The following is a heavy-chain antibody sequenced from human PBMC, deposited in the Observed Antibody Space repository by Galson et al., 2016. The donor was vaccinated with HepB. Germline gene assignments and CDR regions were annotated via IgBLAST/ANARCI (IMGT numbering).Heavy chain of an antibody. J-gene: IGHJ4*02. D-gene: IGHD3-3*01. CDR2: SNGGNGDT. Sequence: SVKVSCKASGYTFTHYAINWVRQAPGQRPEWMGWSNGGNGDTKYSQKFQGRLTLTRDTSETTAYMAMSSLRSEDTGVYYCARDQGITLFGVAITGFDYWGQGTLVTVSS. CDR3: ARDQGITLFGVAITGFDY. V-gene: IGHV1-3*01. CDR1: GYTFTHYA.